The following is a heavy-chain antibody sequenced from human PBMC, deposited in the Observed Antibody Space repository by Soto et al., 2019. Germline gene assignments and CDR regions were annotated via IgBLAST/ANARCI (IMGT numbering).Heavy chain of an antibody. CDR2: IKQGGSEK. CDR3: ARGWATGIAAAGTFDY. CDR1: GFTFSSYW. V-gene: IGHV3-7*03. J-gene: IGHJ4*02. Sequence: PGGSLRLSCAASGFTFSSYWMSWVRQAPGKGLEWVANIKQGGSEKYYVDSVKGRFTISRDNAKNSLYLQMNSLRAEDTAVYYCARGWATGIAAAGTFDYWGQGTLVTVSS. D-gene: IGHD6-13*01.